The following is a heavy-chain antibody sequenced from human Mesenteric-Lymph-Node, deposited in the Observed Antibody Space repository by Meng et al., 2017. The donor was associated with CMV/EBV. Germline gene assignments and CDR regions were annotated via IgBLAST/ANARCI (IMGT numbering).Heavy chain of an antibody. D-gene: IGHD2-21*01. V-gene: IGHV1-46*01. CDR1: EYTFTSDY. J-gene: IGHJ6*02. Sequence: ASVKVSCKASEYTFTSDYFHWVRQAPGQGLEWVGIINPSGGTTSDAQRFHGRVTMTRDTSTSTVYMDLSSLRSEDTAVYYCAKEVARCGHNCHAYGMDVWGQGTTVTVSS. CDR2: INPSGGTT. CDR3: AKEVARCGHNCHAYGMDV.